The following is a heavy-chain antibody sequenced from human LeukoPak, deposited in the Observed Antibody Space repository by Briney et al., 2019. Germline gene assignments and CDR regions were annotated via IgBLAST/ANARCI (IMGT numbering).Heavy chain of an antibody. CDR3: AKEATVTDWYFDL. D-gene: IGHD4-17*01. CDR2: ISYDGSNK. V-gene: IGHV3-30*18. J-gene: IGHJ2*01. Sequence: GRSLRLSCAASGFTFSSYGMHWVRQAPGEGLEWGAGISYDGSNKYYADSVKGRFTISRDNSKNTLYLQMDSLRAEDTAVYYCAKEATVTDWYFDLWGRGTLVTVSS. CDR1: GFTFSSYG.